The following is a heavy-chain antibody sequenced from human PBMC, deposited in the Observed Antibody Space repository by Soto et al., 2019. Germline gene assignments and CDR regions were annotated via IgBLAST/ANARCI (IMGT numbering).Heavy chain of an antibody. J-gene: IGHJ4*02. CDR3: SRGSRGGQWQVLE. CDR2: IRSKVYGGTT. V-gene: IGHV3-49*05. CDR1: GFSFGDYA. D-gene: IGHD6-19*01. Sequence: EVQLVESGGDLVKPGRSLRLSCTTSGFSFGDYAMSWFRQAPGKGLEWVGFIRSKVYGGTTQLAASVKGRFTISRDDSNSIAYLQMNSLITEDTAMYYCSRGSRGGQWQVLEWGQGTLVTVSA.